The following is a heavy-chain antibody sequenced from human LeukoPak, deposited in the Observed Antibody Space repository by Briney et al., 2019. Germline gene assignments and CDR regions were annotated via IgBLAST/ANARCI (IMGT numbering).Heavy chain of an antibody. CDR3: ARGYSSGWYGWFDP. D-gene: IGHD6-19*01. J-gene: IGHJ5*02. CDR1: GYTFTSYD. V-gene: IGHV1-8*01. Sequence: ASVKVSCKASGYTFTSYDINWVRQATGQGLEWMGWMNPNSGNTGYAQKFQGRVTMTRNTSITTAYMELSSLRSEDTAVYYCARGYSSGWYGWFDPWGREPWSPSPQ. CDR2: MNPNSGNT.